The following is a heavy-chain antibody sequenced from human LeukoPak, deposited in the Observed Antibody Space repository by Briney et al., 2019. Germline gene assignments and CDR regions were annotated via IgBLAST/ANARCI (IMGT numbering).Heavy chain of an antibody. D-gene: IGHD6-19*01. Sequence: GGSLRLSCAASGFTFSSYNMNWVRQAPGQGLERVSPISGSGGSTYYADSVKGRFTISRDNSKNTLYLQMNSLRAEDTAVYYCARALSGGWYLSYFDYWGQGTLVTVSS. CDR3: ARALSGGWYLSYFDY. V-gene: IGHV3-23*01. CDR2: ISGSGGST. CDR1: GFTFSSYN. J-gene: IGHJ4*02.